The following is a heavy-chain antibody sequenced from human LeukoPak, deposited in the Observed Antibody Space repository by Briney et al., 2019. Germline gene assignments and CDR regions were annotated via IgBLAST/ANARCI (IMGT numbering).Heavy chain of an antibody. CDR1: GFTFSSYT. CDR2: ISGSGAGT. Sequence: GGSLRLSCAVSGFTFSSYTMNWVRQAPGKGLEWVSGISGSGAGTYYADSVKGRFTISRDNSKNTLYLQMNSLRAEDTAVYYCAKMVREFYTISYYFDYWGQGTLVTVPS. D-gene: IGHD2-8*01. V-gene: IGHV3-23*01. CDR3: AKMVREFYTISYYFDY. J-gene: IGHJ4*02.